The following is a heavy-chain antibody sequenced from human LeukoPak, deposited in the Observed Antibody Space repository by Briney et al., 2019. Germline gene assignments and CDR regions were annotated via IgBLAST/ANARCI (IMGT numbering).Heavy chain of an antibody. CDR2: INHSGST. J-gene: IGHJ5*02. CDR3: ARVITMVRGRGNWLDP. D-gene: IGHD3-10*01. Sequence: SSETLSLTCAVYGGSFSGYYWSWIRQPPGKGLEWIGEINHSGSTNYNPSLKSRVTISVDTSKNQFSLKLSSVTAADTAVYYCARVITMVRGRGNWLDPWGQGTLVTVSS. CDR1: GGSFSGYY. V-gene: IGHV4-34*01.